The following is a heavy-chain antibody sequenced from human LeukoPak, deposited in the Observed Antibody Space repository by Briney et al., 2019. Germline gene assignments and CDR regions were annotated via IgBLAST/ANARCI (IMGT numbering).Heavy chain of an antibody. CDR2: INSNGGST. CDR3: ARGGSSSWSPIDY. V-gene: IGHV3-64*02. CDR1: GFTFSSYA. J-gene: IGHJ4*02. D-gene: IGHD6-13*01. Sequence: GGSLRLSCAASGFTFSSYAMHWVRQAPGKGLQYVSAINSNGGSTYYADSVKGRFTISRDNSKNTLYLQMGSLRGEDMAVYYCARGGSSSWSPIDYWGQGTLVTVSS.